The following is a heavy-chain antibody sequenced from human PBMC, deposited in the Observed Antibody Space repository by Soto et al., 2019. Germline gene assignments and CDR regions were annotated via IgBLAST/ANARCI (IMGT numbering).Heavy chain of an antibody. CDR1: GGSFSGYY. D-gene: IGHD6-19*01. CDR2: INHSGST. CDR3: ARTGKYSSDLHCY. J-gene: IGHJ4*02. Sequence: ASETLSLTCAVYGGSFSGYYWSWIRQPPGKGLEWIGEINHSGSTNYNPSLKSRVTISVDTSKNQFSLKLSSVTAADTAVYYCARTGKYSSDLHCYWGQRTPVTVSS. V-gene: IGHV4-34*01.